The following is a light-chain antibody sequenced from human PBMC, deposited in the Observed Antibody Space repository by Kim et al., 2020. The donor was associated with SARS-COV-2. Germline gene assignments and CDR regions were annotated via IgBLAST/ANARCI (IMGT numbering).Light chain of an antibody. V-gene: IGKV1-17*01. CDR1: QDSRND. Sequence: ASVGDRVTITCRARQDSRNDLGWYQQGPGRAPKRLIYGASSLQSGVPSRFSGSGSGTEFTLTISSLQPEDFATYFCLQHNSYPITFGQGTRLEIK. CDR2: GAS. CDR3: LQHNSYPIT. J-gene: IGKJ5*01.